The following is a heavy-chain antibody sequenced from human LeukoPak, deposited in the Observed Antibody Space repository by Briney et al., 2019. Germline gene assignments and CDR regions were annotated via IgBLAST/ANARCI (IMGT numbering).Heavy chain of an antibody. CDR1: GFIFSDYY. CDR3: ARAEEDFFDS. J-gene: IGHJ4*02. CDR2: ISSSSRII. Sequence: GGSLRLSCAASGFIFSDYYMSWIRQAPGKGLEWVSYISSSSRIIYYADSVKGRFTISRDNAKNSLYLQMDSLRAEDMAVYYCARAEEDFFDSWGQGTLVTVSS. V-gene: IGHV3-11*01.